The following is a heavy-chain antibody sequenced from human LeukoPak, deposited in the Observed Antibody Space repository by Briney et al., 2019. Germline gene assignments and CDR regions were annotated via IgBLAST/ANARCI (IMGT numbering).Heavy chain of an antibody. J-gene: IGHJ3*02. D-gene: IGHD2-2*02. Sequence: SQTLSLTCAISGDSVSSNSAAWNWFRQSPSRGLEWLGRTYYRSKWYNEYAVSVKSRITFNADTSKNQFSLQLNSVTPEDAAVYYCARGGPSAIGYAFDIWGQGTMVTVSS. V-gene: IGHV6-1*01. CDR1: GDSVSSNSAA. CDR3: ARGGPSAIGYAFDI. CDR2: TYYRSKWYN.